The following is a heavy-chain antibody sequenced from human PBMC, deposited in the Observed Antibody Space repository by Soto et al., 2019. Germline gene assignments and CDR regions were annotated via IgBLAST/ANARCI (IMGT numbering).Heavy chain of an antibody. CDR3: ASGPTEEDYYDSSGYQYAFDI. J-gene: IGHJ3*02. CDR2: IIPIFGTA. CDR1: GGTFSSYA. V-gene: IGHV1-69*13. Sequence: RASVKVSCKASGGTFSSYAISWVRQAPGQGLEWMGGIIPIFGTANYAQKFQGRVTITADESTSTAYMELSSLRSEDTAVYYCASGPTEEDYYDSSGYQYAFDIWGQGTMVTVSS. D-gene: IGHD3-22*01.